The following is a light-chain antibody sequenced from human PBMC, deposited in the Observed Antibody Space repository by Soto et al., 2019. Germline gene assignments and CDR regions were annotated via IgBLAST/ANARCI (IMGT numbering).Light chain of an antibody. V-gene: IGKV1-17*02. CDR2: GAS. Sequence: DIQMTQSPSSLSASVGDRVTITCRASQGIRIDLGWFQQRPGKAPKRLIYGASSLQSGVPSRFSGSGSGTEFTLTISNLQPEDFATYYCQQYNSYWTFGQGTKVDIK. CDR1: QGIRID. J-gene: IGKJ1*01. CDR3: QQYNSYWT.